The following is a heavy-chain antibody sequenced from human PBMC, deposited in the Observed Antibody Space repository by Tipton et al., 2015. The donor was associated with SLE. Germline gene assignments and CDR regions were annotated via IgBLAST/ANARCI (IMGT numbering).Heavy chain of an antibody. V-gene: IGHV3-74*01. CDR2: INSDGSST. D-gene: IGHD6-19*01. J-gene: IGHJ4*02. CDR1: GFTFSSYA. CDR3: ARGFEAYSSGWDGY. Sequence: GSLRLSCAASGFTFSSYAMHWVRQAPGKGLVWVSRINSDGSSTSYADSVKGRFTISRDNAKNTLYLQMNSLRAEDTAVYYCARGFEAYSSGWDGYWGQGTLVTVSS.